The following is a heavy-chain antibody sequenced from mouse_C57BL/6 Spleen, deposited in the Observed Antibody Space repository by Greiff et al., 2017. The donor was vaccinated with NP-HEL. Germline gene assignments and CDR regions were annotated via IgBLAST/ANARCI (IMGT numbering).Heavy chain of an antibody. CDR1: GFTFSSYT. V-gene: IGHV5-9*01. D-gene: IGHD3-2*02. Sequence: EVMLVESGGGLVKPGGSLKLSCAASGFTFSSYTMSWVRQTPEKRLEWVATISGGGGNTYYPDSVKGRFTISGDNAKNTLYLQMSSLRSEDTALYYCARQGSYSDVWGTGTTVTVSS. J-gene: IGHJ1*03. CDR3: ARQGSYSDV. CDR2: ISGGGGNT.